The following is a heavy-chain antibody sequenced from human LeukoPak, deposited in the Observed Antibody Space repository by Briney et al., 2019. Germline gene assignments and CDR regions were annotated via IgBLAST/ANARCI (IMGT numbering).Heavy chain of an antibody. J-gene: IGHJ6*03. CDR1: GFTFSSYW. D-gene: IGHD1-26*01. Sequence: PGGSLRLSCAASGFTFSSYWMSWVRQAPGKGLEWVANIKQDGSEKYYVDSVKGRFTISRDNAKNSLYLQMNSLRAEDTAVYYCARGQWELPPRGYYYYYYMDVWGKGTTVTVSS. V-gene: IGHV3-7*01. CDR3: ARGQWELPPRGYYYYYYMDV. CDR2: IKQDGSEK.